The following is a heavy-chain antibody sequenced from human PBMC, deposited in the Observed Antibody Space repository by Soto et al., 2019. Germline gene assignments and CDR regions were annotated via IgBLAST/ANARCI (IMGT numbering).Heavy chain of an antibody. V-gene: IGHV3-53*01. D-gene: IGHD3-3*01. CDR3: ARVAPRGVVIIAQEIDY. CDR1: GLTDSSNY. CDR2: IYSDGSR. J-gene: IGHJ4*02. Sequence: GGYLRLSCAASGLTDSSNYMSSARPAPEKGLEWVSVIYSDGSRYFEDSVKGRCTISRDNSNNTLYLQMNSLRAEDTAVYYCARVAPRGVVIIAQEIDYWGQGTLVTVSS.